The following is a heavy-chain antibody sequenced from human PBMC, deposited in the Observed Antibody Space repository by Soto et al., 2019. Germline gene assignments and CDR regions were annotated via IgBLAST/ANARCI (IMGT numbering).Heavy chain of an antibody. CDR1: GFTVSSNY. CDR3: ARGTPWIPVDY. J-gene: IGHJ4*02. Sequence: EVQLVESGGGLVQPGGSLRLSCAASGFTVSSNYMSWVRQAPGKGLEWVSVIYSGGSTYYADSVKGRFTISRHNSKNTVYLQMNSLRAEDTAVYYWARGTPWIPVDYWGQGTLVTVSS. D-gene: IGHD5-18*01. V-gene: IGHV3-53*04. CDR2: IYSGGST.